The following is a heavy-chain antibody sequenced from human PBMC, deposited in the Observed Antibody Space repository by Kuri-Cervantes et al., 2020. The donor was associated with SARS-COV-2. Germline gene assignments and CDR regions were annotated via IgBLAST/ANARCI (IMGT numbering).Heavy chain of an antibody. CDR3: AKDRGYSSSWYTFVGSDY. CDR1: GFTFSSYW. Sequence: GSLRLSCAASGFTFSSYWMSWVRQAPGKGLEWVANIKQDGSEKYYVDSVKGRFTISRDNAKNSLYLQMNSLRAEDTAVYYCAKDRGYSSSWYTFVGSDYWGQGTLVTVSS. J-gene: IGHJ4*02. CDR2: IKQDGSEK. D-gene: IGHD6-13*01. V-gene: IGHV3-7*03.